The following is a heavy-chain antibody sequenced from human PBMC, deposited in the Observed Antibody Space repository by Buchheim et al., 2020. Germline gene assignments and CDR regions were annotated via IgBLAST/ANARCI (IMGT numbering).Heavy chain of an antibody. CDR3: ARDMWELRPGGAFDI. D-gene: IGHD1-26*01. CDR2: IWYDGSNK. V-gene: IGHV3-33*01. Sequence: QVQLVESGGGVVQPGRSLRLSCAASGFTFSSYGMHWVRQAPGKGLEWVAVIWYDGSNKYYADSVKGRFTISRDNSKNPTYLQMNSLRAEDTAVYYCARDMWELRPGGAFDIWGQGT. CDR1: GFTFSSYG. J-gene: IGHJ3*02.